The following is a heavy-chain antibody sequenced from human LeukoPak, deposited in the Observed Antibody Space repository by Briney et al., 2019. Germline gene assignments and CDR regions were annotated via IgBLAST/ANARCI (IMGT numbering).Heavy chain of an antibody. CDR3: ARDLPAGPYYCYYYGMDV. V-gene: IGHV3-48*01. D-gene: IGHD1-14*01. CDR2: ISSSSTI. Sequence: GGSLRLSCAASGFTFSSYSMNWVRQAPGKGLEWVSYISSSSTIYYADSVKGRFTISRDNAKNSLYLQMNSLRAEDTAVYYCARDLPAGPYYCYYYGMDVWGQGTTVTVSS. J-gene: IGHJ6*02. CDR1: GFTFSSYS.